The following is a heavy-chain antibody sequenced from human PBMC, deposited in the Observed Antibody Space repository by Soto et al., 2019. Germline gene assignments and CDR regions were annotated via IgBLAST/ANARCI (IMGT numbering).Heavy chain of an antibody. CDR2: IIPIFGTA. Sequence: ASVKVSCKASGGTFSSYAISWVRQAPGQGLEWMGGIIPIFGTANYAQKFQGRVTITADESTSTAYMELSSLRSEDTAVYYCARVTYGGYYYYGMDVWGQGTTVTVYS. D-gene: IGHD4-17*01. CDR1: GGTFSSYA. V-gene: IGHV1-69*13. J-gene: IGHJ6*02. CDR3: ARVTYGGYYYYGMDV.